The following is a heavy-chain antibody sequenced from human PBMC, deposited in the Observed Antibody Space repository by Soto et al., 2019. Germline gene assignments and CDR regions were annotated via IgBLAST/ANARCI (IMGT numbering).Heavy chain of an antibody. V-gene: IGHV6-1*01. J-gene: IGHJ5*02. CDR1: GDSVSSNSAA. Sequence: SQTLSLTCAISGDSVSSNSAAWNWIRQSPSRGLEWLGRTYYRSKWYNDYAVSVESRITINSDTSKNQFSLQLNSVTPEDTAVYYCAREVSYYYGSGSLDPWGQGTLVTVSS. CDR2: TYYRSKWYN. D-gene: IGHD3-10*01. CDR3: AREVSYYYGSGSLDP.